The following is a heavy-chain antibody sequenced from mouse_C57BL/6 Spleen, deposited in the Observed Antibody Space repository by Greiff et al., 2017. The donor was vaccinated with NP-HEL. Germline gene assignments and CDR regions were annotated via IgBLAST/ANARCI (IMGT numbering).Heavy chain of an antibody. D-gene: IGHD1-1*01. CDR2: INPYNGGT. CDR1: GYTFTDYY. J-gene: IGHJ2*01. V-gene: IGHV1-19*01. CDR3: APFGTVVEAELDFDY. Sequence: EVQLQQSGPVLVKPGASVKMSCKASGYTFTDYYMNWVKQSHGKSLEWIGVINPYNGGTSYNQKFKGKATLTVDKSSSTAYMELNSLTSEDSAVYYCAPFGTVVEAELDFDYWGQGTTLTVSS.